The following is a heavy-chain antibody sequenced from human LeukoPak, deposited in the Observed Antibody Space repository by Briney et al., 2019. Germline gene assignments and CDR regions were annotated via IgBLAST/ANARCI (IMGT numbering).Heavy chain of an antibody. CDR1: EFTFSNYA. CDR3: GRQRYFDY. D-gene: IGHD1-1*01. Sequence: GGSLRLSCAASEFTFSNYAMNWVRQAPGKGLEWVSTISGVGDSTYYAESVKGRFTISRDTAKNSLYLQMNSLRAEDTAVYYCGRQRYFDYWGQGTLVTVSS. CDR2: ISGVGDST. J-gene: IGHJ4*02. V-gene: IGHV3-23*01.